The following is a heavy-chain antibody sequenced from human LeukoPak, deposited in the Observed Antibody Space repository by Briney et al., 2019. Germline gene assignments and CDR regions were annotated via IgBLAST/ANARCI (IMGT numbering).Heavy chain of an antibody. J-gene: IGHJ3*02. Sequence: ASVNVFCKASGYTFTGYYMHWVRQAPGQGLEWMGWINPNSGGTIYAQKFQGRVTMNRDTSISTAYMELSRLRSDDTAVYYCARERYYESPNDAFDIWGQGTMVTVSS. CDR2: INPNSGGT. CDR1: GYTFTGYY. D-gene: IGHD3-22*01. CDR3: ARERYYESPNDAFDI. V-gene: IGHV1-2*02.